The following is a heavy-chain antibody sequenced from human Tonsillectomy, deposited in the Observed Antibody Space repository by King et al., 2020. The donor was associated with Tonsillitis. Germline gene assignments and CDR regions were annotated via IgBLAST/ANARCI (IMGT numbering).Heavy chain of an antibody. CDR1: GFSFETYG. V-gene: IGHV3-30*03. J-gene: IGHJ4*02. CDR2: ISYDGNNK. CDR3: TRDASGQYSSGVSVSDF. Sequence: VQLVESGGGVVQPGRSLRLSCAASGFSFETYGMHWVRQAPGKGLEWVAVISYDGNNKFYADSVKGRFAISRDNSKNTLYLEMNSLRPGDTAFYYCTRDASGQYSSGVSVSDFWGQGTLVTVSS. D-gene: IGHD6-19*01.